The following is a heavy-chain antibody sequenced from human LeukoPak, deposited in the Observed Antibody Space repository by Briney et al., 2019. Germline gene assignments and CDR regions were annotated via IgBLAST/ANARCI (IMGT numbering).Heavy chain of an antibody. CDR3: AGNYYGSGSYYSEDRY. D-gene: IGHD3-10*01. CDR1: GGSISSGSSY. Sequence: TLSLTCTVSGGSISSGSSYSRCARPPAGKGLEWIGRIYTSASTNYNPSLKSRVTISVDTSKKQFSLKLSSVTAADTAVYYCAGNYYGSGSYYSEDRYWGQGTLVTVSS. J-gene: IGHJ4*02. V-gene: IGHV4-61*02. CDR2: IYTSAST.